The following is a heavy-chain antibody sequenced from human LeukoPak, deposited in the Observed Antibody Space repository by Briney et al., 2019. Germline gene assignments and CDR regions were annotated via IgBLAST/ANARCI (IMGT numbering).Heavy chain of an antibody. Sequence: QTGGSLRLSCAASRFTFSYYAMSWVRQAPGKGLEWVSTISGSGGSTYYADSEKGRFTISRDNSKNTLYLEMNSLRAEDTAVYYCAKNKGATSSSIDYWGQGTLVTVSS. V-gene: IGHV3-23*01. CDR2: ISGSGGST. J-gene: IGHJ4*02. D-gene: IGHD1-26*01. CDR1: RFTFSYYA. CDR3: AKNKGATSSSIDY.